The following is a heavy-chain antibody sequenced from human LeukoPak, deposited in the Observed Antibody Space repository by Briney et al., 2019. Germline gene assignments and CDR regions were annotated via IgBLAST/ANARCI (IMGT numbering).Heavy chain of an antibody. CDR3: ARPHTLDRITKYYFDY. Sequence: KSGESLKISCKASGYSFTTYWIGWVRQMPGKGLEWMGIIYPGDSDTRYSPSFQGQVTISADRSISTAYLQWSSLKASDTAMYYRARPHTLDRITKYYFDYWGQGTLVTVSS. CDR1: GYSFTTYW. CDR2: IYPGDSDT. V-gene: IGHV5-51*01. D-gene: IGHD3-10*01. J-gene: IGHJ4*02.